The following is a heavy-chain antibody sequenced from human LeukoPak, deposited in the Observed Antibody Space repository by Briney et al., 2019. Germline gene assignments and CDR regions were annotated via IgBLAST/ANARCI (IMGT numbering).Heavy chain of an antibody. CDR2: VYSGGST. CDR1: GFTVSSNY. J-gene: IGHJ4*02. Sequence: GGSLRLSCAASGFTVSSNYMSWVRQAPGKGLEWVSVVYSGGSTYYADSVKGRFTISRDNSTNTLYLQMNSLRAEDTALYYCANRVIGYCFDYWGQGTLVTVSS. CDR3: ANRVIGYCFDY. D-gene: IGHD2-15*01. V-gene: IGHV3-53*01.